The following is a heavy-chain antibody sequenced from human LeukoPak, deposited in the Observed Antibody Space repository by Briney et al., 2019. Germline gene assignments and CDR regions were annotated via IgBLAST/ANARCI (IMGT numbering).Heavy chain of an antibody. CDR3: ARDHLAYGSGSYYSSFGMDV. Sequence: GGSLRLSCAASGFTFSSCEMNWVRQAPGKGLEWVSYISSSGSTIYYADPVKGRFTISRDNAKNSLYLQMNSLRAEDTAVYYCARDHLAYGSGSYYSSFGMDVWGQGTTVTVSS. CDR2: ISSSGSTI. J-gene: IGHJ6*02. V-gene: IGHV3-48*03. CDR1: GFTFSSCE. D-gene: IGHD3-10*01.